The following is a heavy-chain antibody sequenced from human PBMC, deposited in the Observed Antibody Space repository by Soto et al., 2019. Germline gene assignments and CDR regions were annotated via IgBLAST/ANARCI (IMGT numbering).Heavy chain of an antibody. CDR1: GYTFTSYG. J-gene: IGHJ5*02. Sequence: ASVKVSCKASGYTFTSYGISWVRQAPGQGLEWMGWISAYNGNTNYAQKLQGRVTMTTDTSTSTAYMELRSLRSDDTAVYYCARDPAFSFAGRNTHNWFDLWGQGTLVPVSS. V-gene: IGHV1-18*01. CDR2: ISAYNGNT. CDR3: ARDPAFSFAGRNTHNWFDL.